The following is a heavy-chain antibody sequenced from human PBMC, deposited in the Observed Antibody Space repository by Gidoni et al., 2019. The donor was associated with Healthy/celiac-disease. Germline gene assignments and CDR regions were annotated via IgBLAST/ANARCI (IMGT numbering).Heavy chain of an antibody. D-gene: IGHD3-16*01. CDR3: ARDRIRGTFAFDI. Sequence: EVQLVESGGGLVQPGGSLRLSGADSGFTFSSYDMHWVRQATGKGLAWVAAIGTAGDTYYPGSVKGRFTISRENAKNSLYLQMNSLRAGDTAVYYCARDRIRGTFAFDIWGQGTMVTVSS. V-gene: IGHV3-13*01. CDR1: GFTFSSYD. CDR2: IGTAGDT. J-gene: IGHJ3*02.